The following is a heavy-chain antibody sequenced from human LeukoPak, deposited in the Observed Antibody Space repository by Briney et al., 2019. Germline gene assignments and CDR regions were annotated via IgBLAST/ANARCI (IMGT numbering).Heavy chain of an antibody. CDR2: VWYDGSNK. CDR1: GFTFSNYG. J-gene: IGHJ4*02. CDR3: AKYYYDLSGDY. Sequence: GTSLRLSCAASGFTFSNYGMHWVRQAPGKGLEWVAVVWYDGSNKYYADSVKGRFTISRDNSKRTLYLQMNGLRVEDTAVYYCAKYYYDLSGDYWGQGTLVTVSS. D-gene: IGHD3-22*01. V-gene: IGHV3-33*06.